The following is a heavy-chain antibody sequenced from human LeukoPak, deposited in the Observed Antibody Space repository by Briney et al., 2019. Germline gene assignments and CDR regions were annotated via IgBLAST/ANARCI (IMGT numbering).Heavy chain of an antibody. CDR2: INHSGST. CDR3: ARRLLGYCSGGSCYSGYFQH. J-gene: IGHJ1*01. CDR1: GGSFSGYY. Sequence: TSETLSLTCAVYGGSFSGYYWSWIRQPPGKGLEWIGEINHSGSTNSNPSLKSRVTVSVDTSKNLFSLKLSSVTAADTAVYYCARRLLGYCSGGSCYSGYFQHWGQGTLVTVSS. D-gene: IGHD2-15*01. V-gene: IGHV4-34*01.